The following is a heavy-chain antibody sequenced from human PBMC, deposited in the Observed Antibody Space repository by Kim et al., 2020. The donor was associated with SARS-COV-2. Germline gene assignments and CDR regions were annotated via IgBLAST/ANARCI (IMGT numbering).Heavy chain of an antibody. CDR1: GYTFTSYY. D-gene: IGHD2-2*01. J-gene: IGHJ1*01. CDR3: ARDYIWEVCSTSCYGLPEH. Sequence: ASVKVSCKASGYTFTSYYMHWVRQAPGQGLEWMGIINPSGGSTSYAQKFQGRVTMTRDTSTSTVYMELSSLRSEDTAVYYCARDYIWEVCSTSCYGLPEHWGQGTLVTVSS. V-gene: IGHV1-46*01. CDR2: INPSGGST.